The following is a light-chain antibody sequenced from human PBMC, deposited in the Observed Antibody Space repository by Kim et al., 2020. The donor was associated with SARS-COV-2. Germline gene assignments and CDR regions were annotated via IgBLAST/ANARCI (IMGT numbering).Light chain of an antibody. CDR3: QQYNNWSRT. CDR1: QSVSSN. CDR2: GAS. J-gene: IGKJ1*01. V-gene: IGKV3-15*01. Sequence: VSPGERATLSCRARQSVSSNLAWYQQKPGQAPRLLIYGASTRATGIPARFSGSGSGTEFTLTISSLQSEDFAVYYCQQYNNWSRTFGQGTKVDIK.